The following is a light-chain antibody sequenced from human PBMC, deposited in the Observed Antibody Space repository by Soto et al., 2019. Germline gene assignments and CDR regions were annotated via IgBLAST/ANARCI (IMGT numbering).Light chain of an antibody. J-gene: IGKJ4*01. CDR3: QQYNDWPLT. CDR2: GAS. CDR1: QSVDSN. Sequence: EIVMTQSPATLSVSPGDGATRSCRASQSVDSNLAWYQQKPGQTPRLLIYGASTRPTGIPARFSGSGSGTEFTLTISSLQSEDFAVYYCQQYNDWPLTFGGGTKVDIK. V-gene: IGKV3D-15*01.